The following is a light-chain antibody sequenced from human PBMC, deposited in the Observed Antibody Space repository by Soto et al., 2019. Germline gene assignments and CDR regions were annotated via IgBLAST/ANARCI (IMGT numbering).Light chain of an antibody. J-gene: IGLJ1*01. Sequence: QSALTQPASVSGSPGQSITISCTGTSNDVGGYNYVSWYQQHPGKAPKLIIYDVSNRPSGISNRFSGSKSGNTASLTISGLQAEDEADYYCSSYTSSGTLVFGTGTKLTVL. CDR3: SSYTSSGTLV. CDR2: DVS. CDR1: SNDVGGYNY. V-gene: IGLV2-14*03.